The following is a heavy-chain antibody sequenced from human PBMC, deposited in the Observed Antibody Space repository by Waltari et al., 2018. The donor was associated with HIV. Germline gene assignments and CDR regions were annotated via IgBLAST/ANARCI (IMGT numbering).Heavy chain of an antibody. J-gene: IGHJ4*02. Sequence: QVQLQESGPGLVEPSQTLSLICTVSAASISSGRYSWSWIRQSAGKGLEWIGRVYRSGNTNYNPSLESRTTISIDTSRSQVSLKLNSVAAVDTAVYYCARARSYGSTNFDLWGRGTLVTVSS. CDR3: ARARSYGSTNFDL. CDR2: VYRSGNT. D-gene: IGHD3-16*02. CDR1: AASISSGRYS. V-gene: IGHV4-61*02.